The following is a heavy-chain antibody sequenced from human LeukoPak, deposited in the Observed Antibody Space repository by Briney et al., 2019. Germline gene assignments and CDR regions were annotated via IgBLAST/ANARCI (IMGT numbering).Heavy chain of an antibody. V-gene: IGHV3-30-3*01. CDR2: ISYDGSNK. Sequence: GGSLRLSCAASGFTFSSYAVHWVRQAPGKGLEWVAVISYDGSNKYYADSVKGRFTISRDNSKSTLYLQMNSLRAEDTAVYYCARDFGLWLHYFDYWGQGTLVTVSS. CDR3: ARDFGLWLHYFDY. D-gene: IGHD5-18*01. CDR1: GFTFSSYA. J-gene: IGHJ4*02.